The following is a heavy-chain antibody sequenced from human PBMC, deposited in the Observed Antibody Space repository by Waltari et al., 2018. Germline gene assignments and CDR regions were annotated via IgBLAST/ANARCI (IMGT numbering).Heavy chain of an antibody. Sequence: QLQLQESGPGLVKPSETLSLTCTVSGGSISSSSYYWGWIRQPPGKGLEWLGSIYYSGSTYYNPSLKSRVTISVDTSKNQFSLKLSSVTAADTAVYYCARSGWGYYGSGATRGYYYYYYGMDVWGQGTTVTVSS. CDR3: ARSGWGYYGSGATRGYYYYYYGMDV. J-gene: IGHJ6*02. V-gene: IGHV4-39*07. CDR2: IYYSGST. D-gene: IGHD3-10*01. CDR1: GGSISSSSYY.